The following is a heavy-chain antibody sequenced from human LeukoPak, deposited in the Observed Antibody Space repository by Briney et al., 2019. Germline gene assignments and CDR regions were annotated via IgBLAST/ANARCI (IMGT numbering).Heavy chain of an antibody. Sequence: SETLSLTCAVSGYSISSGYYWGWLRQPPGKGLEWIGSIYHSGSTYYNPSLKSRVTISVDTSKNQFSLKLSSVTAADTAVYYCARHRVGSGDTYYDFWSGYSGFDPWGQGTLVTVSS. V-gene: IGHV4-38-2*01. D-gene: IGHD3-3*01. CDR3: ARHRVGSGDTYYDFWSGYSGFDP. CDR1: GYSISSGYY. CDR2: IYHSGST. J-gene: IGHJ5*02.